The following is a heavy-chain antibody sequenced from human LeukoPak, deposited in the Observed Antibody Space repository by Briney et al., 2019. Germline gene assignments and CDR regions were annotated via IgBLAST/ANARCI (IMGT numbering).Heavy chain of an antibody. Sequence: GASVKVSCKASGYTFTGYYMHWVRQAPGQGLEWMGWINPNSGGTNYAQKFQGRVTMTRDTSISTAYMELRSLRSDDTAVYYCARDGSGSGRPYYGYWGQGTLVTVSS. CDR1: GYTFTGYY. D-gene: IGHD3-10*01. J-gene: IGHJ4*02. CDR2: INPNSGGT. CDR3: ARDGSGSGRPYYGY. V-gene: IGHV1-2*02.